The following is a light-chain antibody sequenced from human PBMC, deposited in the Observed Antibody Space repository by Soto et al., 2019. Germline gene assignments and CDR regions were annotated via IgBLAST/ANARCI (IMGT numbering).Light chain of an antibody. CDR1: KSVSSSY. CDR3: QQYGSSPRLFT. J-gene: IGKJ3*01. V-gene: IGKV3-20*01. Sequence: EIVLTQSPGTLSLSPGERATLSCRASKSVSSSYLAWYQQKPGQAPRLLIYGASSRATGIPDRFSGSGSGTDFTLTISRLEPEDFAVYYCQQYGSSPRLFTFGPGTKVDIK. CDR2: GAS.